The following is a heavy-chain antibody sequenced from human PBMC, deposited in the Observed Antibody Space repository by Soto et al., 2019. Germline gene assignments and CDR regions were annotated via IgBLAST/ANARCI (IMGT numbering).Heavy chain of an antibody. Sequence: ASVKVSCKASGYTFTSYAMHWVRQAPGQRLEWMGWINAGNGNTKYSQKFQGRVTITRDTSASTAYMELSSLRSEDTAVYYCARNYYGSGSYYKPPLDYYYYGMDVWGQGTTVTVSS. CDR1: GYTFTSYA. CDR3: ARNYYGSGSYYKPPLDYYYYGMDV. J-gene: IGHJ6*02. V-gene: IGHV1-3*01. CDR2: INAGNGNT. D-gene: IGHD3-10*01.